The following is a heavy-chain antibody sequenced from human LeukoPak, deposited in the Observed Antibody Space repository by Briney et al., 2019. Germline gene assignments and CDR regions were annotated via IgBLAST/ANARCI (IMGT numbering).Heavy chain of an antibody. D-gene: IGHD2-8*01. CDR3: ARAPYFPRGGMDV. CDR2: ISYDGSNK. Sequence: GGSLRLSCAASGFTFSSYAMHWVRQAPGKGLEWVAVISYDGSNKYYADSVKGRFTNSRDNSKNTLYLQMNSLRAEDTAVYYCARAPYFPRGGMDVWGQGTTVTVSS. CDR1: GFTFSSYA. J-gene: IGHJ6*02. V-gene: IGHV3-30-3*01.